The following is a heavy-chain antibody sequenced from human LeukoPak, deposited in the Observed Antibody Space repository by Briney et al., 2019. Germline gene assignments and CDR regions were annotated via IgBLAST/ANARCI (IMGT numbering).Heavy chain of an antibody. J-gene: IGHJ4*02. CDR3: ARGGYTGSDVGDY. V-gene: IGHV3-21*01. Sequence: KSGGSLRLSCATSGFTFSFYNMNWVRQAPGKGLEWVSSISSSSSFIYYADSVKGRFTIPRDNTENSLYLQMNSLRAEDTAIYYCARGGYTGSDVGDYWGQGTLVTVSS. D-gene: IGHD1-26*01. CDR2: ISSSSSFI. CDR1: GFTFSFYN.